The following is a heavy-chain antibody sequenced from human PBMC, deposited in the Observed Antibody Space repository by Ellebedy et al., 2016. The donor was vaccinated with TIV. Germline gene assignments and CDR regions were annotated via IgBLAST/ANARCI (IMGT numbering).Heavy chain of an antibody. D-gene: IGHD3-10*01. CDR1: GFTFSSYG. Sequence: GGSLRLXXAASGFTFSSYGMHWVRQAPGKGLEWVAVISYDGSNKYYADSVKGRFTISRDNSKNTLYLQMNSLRAEDTAVYYCAKAPYYGSGSYYNYFDYWGQGTLVTVSS. CDR3: AKAPYYGSGSYYNYFDY. CDR2: ISYDGSNK. V-gene: IGHV3-30*18. J-gene: IGHJ4*02.